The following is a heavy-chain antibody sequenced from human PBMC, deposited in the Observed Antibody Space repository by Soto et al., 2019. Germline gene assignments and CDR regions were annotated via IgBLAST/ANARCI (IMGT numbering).Heavy chain of an antibody. CDR1: GYTFTGYF. Sequence: QVQLVQSGAEVKKPWASVKVSCRASGYTFTGYFMHWVRQAPGQGLEWMGWINPNSGATKYAQKFQGRVTLSRDTSIRTAYMELSGLRSDDTAVYYCARGGGTILAPLPWGQGTLVTVSS. V-gene: IGHV1-2*02. CDR2: INPNSGAT. J-gene: IGHJ5*02. CDR3: ARGGGTILAPLP. D-gene: IGHD3-3*01.